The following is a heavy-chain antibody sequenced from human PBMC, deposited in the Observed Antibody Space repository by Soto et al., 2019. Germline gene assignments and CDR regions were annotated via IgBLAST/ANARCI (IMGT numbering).Heavy chain of an antibody. CDR2: ISGSGGST. CDR1: GFTFSSYA. V-gene: IGHV3-23*01. CDR3: AKTLGSGLKYYFDY. D-gene: IGHD6-19*01. Sequence: GESLKISCAASGFTFSSYAMSWVRQAPGKGLEWVSAISGSGGSTYNADSVKGRFTISRDNSKNTLYMQMNSLRAEDTAVYYCAKTLGSGLKYYFDYWGQGTLVTVSS. J-gene: IGHJ4*02.